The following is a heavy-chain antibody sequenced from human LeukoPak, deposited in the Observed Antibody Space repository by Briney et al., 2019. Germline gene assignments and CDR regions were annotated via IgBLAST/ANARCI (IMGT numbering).Heavy chain of an antibody. V-gene: IGHV3-7*03. Sequence: PGGSQRLSCAASGFTLSNYWMSWVRQAPGKGLEWVANIKQDGSEKYYVDSVKGRFSISRDNAYNSLHLQMSSLRADDTAVYYCARQGSTWWDPFDFWGQGTLVTVSS. CDR1: GFTLSNYW. CDR3: ARQGSTWWDPFDF. D-gene: IGHD1-26*01. CDR2: IKQDGSEK. J-gene: IGHJ4*02.